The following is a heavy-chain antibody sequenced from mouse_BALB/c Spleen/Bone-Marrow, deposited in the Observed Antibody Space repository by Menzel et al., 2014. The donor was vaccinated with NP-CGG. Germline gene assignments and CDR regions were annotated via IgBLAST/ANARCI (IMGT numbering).Heavy chain of an antibody. CDR2: INPASSTI. V-gene: IGHV4-1*02. Sequence: EVKLVESGGGLVLPGVSLKLSCAASGLDFSRYWMSWVRQAPGKGLEWIGEINPASSTINYTPSLKDKFIISRDNAKNTLYLRMNKVRSEDTALYFCARPDYYGYLNYWGQGTTLTVSS. CDR1: GLDFSRYW. CDR3: ARPDYYGYLNY. J-gene: IGHJ2*01. D-gene: IGHD1-1*01.